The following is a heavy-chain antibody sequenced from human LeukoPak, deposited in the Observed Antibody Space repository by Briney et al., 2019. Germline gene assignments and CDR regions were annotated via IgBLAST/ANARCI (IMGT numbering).Heavy chain of an antibody. CDR3: ARHVGDSSGYLGSHWFGP. V-gene: IGHV4-59*08. Sequence: PSETLSLTCSVSGGSISSNYWSWIRQPPGKGLEWIGYIYYSGSTNYNPSLKSRVTISVDTSKNQFSLKLSSVTAADTAVYYCARHVGDSSGYLGSHWFGPWGQGTLVTVSS. CDR1: GGSISSNY. J-gene: IGHJ5*02. CDR2: IYYSGST. D-gene: IGHD3-22*01.